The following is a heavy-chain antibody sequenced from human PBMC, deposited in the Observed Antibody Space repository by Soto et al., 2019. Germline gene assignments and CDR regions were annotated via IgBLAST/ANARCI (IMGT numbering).Heavy chain of an antibody. CDR2: IGGSGDNT. J-gene: IGHJ6*02. CDR3: AKGGPAEYYYVMDV. Sequence: PGGSLRLSCAASGFTFSSYGMSWVRQAPGKGLEWLTAIGGSGDNTYYADSVRGRFTISRDNSKNTLYLQMNSLRAEDTAVYYCAKGGPAEYYYVMDVWGQGTTVTVSS. CDR1: GFTFSSYG. V-gene: IGHV3-23*01.